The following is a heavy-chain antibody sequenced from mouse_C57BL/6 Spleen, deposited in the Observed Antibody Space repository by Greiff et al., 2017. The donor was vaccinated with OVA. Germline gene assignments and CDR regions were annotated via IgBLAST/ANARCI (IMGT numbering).Heavy chain of an antibody. V-gene: IGHV1-69*01. CDR2: IDPSDSYT. CDR3: ARRGLYDYDDYYAMDY. CDR1: GYTFTSYW. D-gene: IGHD2-4*01. J-gene: IGHJ4*01. Sequence: QVQLQQPGAELVMPGASVKLSCKASGYTFTSYWMHWVKQRPGQGLEWIGEIDPSDSYTNYNQKFKGKSTLTVDKSSSTAYMQLSSLTSEDSAVYYCARRGLYDYDDYYAMDYWGQGTSVTVSS.